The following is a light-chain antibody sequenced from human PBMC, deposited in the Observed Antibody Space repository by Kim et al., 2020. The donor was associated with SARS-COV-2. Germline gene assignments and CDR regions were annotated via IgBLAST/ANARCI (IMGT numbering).Light chain of an antibody. CDR3: QQYANSPVT. CDR1: QSVSGSY. CDR2: GGS. Sequence: SPGERAPLSCRASQSVSGSYLAWYQQKPGQPPRLLIYGGSSRATGIPDRFSGSGSGTDFTLAISRLEPEDFAVYSCQQYANSPVTFGQGTRLEIK. J-gene: IGKJ5*01. V-gene: IGKV3-20*01.